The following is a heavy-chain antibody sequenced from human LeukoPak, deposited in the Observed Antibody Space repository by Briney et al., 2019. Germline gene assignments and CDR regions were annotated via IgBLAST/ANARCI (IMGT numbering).Heavy chain of an antibody. J-gene: IGHJ6*03. CDR3: ARRKIVVVPAAISFGKNNYYYYYMDV. CDR2: INPNSGGT. V-gene: IGHV1-2*02. CDR1: GYAFTGYY. D-gene: IGHD2-2*02. Sequence: ASVKVSCKASGYAFTGYYMHWVRQAPGQGLEWMGWINPNSGGTNYAQKFQGRVTMTRDTSISTAYMELSRLRSDDTAVYYCARRKIVVVPAAISFGKNNYYYYYMDVWGKGTTVTVSS.